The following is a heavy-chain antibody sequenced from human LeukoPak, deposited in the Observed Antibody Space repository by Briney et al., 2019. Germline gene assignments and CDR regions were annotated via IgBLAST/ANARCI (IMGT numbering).Heavy chain of an antibody. CDR3: ARGSGAWFDP. CDR1: GGSIRVNY. V-gene: IGHV4-59*12. Sequence: SETLSLTCTVSGGSIRVNYWSWIRQPPGKGLEWIGYISNSGTTNFNPSLKSRVTISVDTSRNQFSLKVSSVTAADTAVYYCARGSGAWFDPWGQGTLVTVSS. CDR2: ISNSGTT. J-gene: IGHJ5*02. D-gene: IGHD3-10*01.